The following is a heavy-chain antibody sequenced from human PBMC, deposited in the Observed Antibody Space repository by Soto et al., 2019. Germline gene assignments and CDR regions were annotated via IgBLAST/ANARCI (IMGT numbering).Heavy chain of an antibody. D-gene: IGHD2-2*01. J-gene: IGHJ6*02. CDR2: IIPICGTA. CDR1: GGTFSSYA. CDR3: ARPVPAAGYDSGMDV. Sequence: QVQLVQSGAEVKKPGSSVKVSCKASGGTFSSYAISWVRQAPGQGLEWLGGIIPICGTANYAQKFQGRVTSTADESTSTAHMALSSLISEDTAVYYCARPVPAAGYDSGMDVWGQGTTVTVSS. V-gene: IGHV1-69*12.